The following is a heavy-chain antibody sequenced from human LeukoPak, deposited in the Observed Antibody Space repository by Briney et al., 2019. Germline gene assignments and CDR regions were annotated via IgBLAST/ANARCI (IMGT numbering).Heavy chain of an antibody. CDR1: GFTFSSYA. CDR3: AKSPGELLWFGELVY. CDR2: ISGSGGST. Sequence: GGSLRLSCAASGFTFSSYAMSRVRQAPGKGLEWVSAISGSGGSTYYADSVKGRFTISRDNSKNTLYLQMNSLRAEDTAVYYCAKSPGELLWFGELVYWGQGTLVTVSS. V-gene: IGHV3-23*01. J-gene: IGHJ4*02. D-gene: IGHD3-10*01.